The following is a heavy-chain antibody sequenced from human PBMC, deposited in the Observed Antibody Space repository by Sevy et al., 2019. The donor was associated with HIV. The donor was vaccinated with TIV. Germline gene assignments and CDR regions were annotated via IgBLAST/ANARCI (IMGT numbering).Heavy chain of an antibody. CDR1: GYTLTKLS. CDR2: FEPEDGER. V-gene: IGHV1-24*01. CDR3: AATKDYYDNSGSPFDY. J-gene: IGHJ4*02. D-gene: IGHD3-22*01. Sequence: ASVKVSCKVSGYTLTKLSMHWVRQAPGKRLEWMGSFEPEDGERMYAQKFQGRVTLTEDTSADTAYMELSSLRSEDTAVYYCAATKDYYDNSGSPFDYWGQGTLVTVSS.